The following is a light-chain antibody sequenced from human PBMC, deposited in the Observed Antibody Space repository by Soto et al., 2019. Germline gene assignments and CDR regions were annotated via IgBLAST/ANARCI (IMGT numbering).Light chain of an antibody. CDR1: QSLLHSNGYNY. Sequence: DIVMTQSPLSLPVTPGEPASISCRSSQSLLHSNGYNYLDWYLQKPGQSPQLLIYLGSNRASGVPDRFSGSGSGTDFTLKISRVEAEDVGVYYCMQALYTPTWTFGQGTKVEIK. CDR2: LGS. CDR3: MQALYTPTWT. V-gene: IGKV2-28*01. J-gene: IGKJ1*01.